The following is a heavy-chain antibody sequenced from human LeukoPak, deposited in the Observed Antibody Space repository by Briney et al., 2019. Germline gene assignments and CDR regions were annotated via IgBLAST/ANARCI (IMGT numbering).Heavy chain of an antibody. CDR2: ITYEGGSK. J-gene: IGHJ3*02. D-gene: IGHD1-1*01. CDR1: GLIFSKYW. V-gene: IGHV3-30*18. CDR3: AKVDDDGFHAFDI. Sequence: SGGSLRLSCAASGLIFSKYWMTWVRQAPGKGLEWVAVITYEGGSKYYADSVKGRFTISRDNSKNTLFLQMNSLRAEDTALYYCAKVDDDGFHAFDIWGQGTMVTVSS.